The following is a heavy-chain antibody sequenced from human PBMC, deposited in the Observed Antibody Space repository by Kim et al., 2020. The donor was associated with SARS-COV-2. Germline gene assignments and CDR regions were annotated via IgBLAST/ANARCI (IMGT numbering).Heavy chain of an antibody. V-gene: IGHV4-39*01. CDR2: IYYSGST. CDR3: GSIPYYYYGMDV. CDR1: GGSISSSSYY. J-gene: IGHJ6*02. Sequence: SETLSLTCTVSGGSISSSSYYWGWIRQPPGKGLEWIGSIYYSGSTYYNPSLKSRVTISVDTSKNQFSLKLSSVTAADTAVYYCGSIPYYYYGMDVWGQGTTVTVSS.